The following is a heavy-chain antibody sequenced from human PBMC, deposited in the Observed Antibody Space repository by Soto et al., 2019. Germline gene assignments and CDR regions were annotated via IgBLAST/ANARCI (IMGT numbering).Heavy chain of an antibody. CDR1: GVSISDTSYY. J-gene: IGHJ4*02. CDR2: IYFNGNP. Sequence: QLQLQESGPGLVKPSETLSLTCNVSGVSISDTSYYWGWIRQPPGKGLEWIGTIYFNGNPFYNQSPKSRLNISVDTSKNQFSLTLPSVTAADTAVYYCARQGSYWGQGTLVAVSS. V-gene: IGHV4-39*01. CDR3: ARQGSY.